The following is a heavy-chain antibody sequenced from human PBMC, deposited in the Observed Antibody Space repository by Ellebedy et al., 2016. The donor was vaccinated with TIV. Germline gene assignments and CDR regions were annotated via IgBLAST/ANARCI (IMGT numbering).Heavy chain of an antibody. J-gene: IGHJ3*02. CDR3: VTDGSYGDYLPPTHAFVI. Sequence: GESLKISCAASGFSFRSYWMSWVRQAPGKGLEWVANIKQDGSEKYHVDSVRGRFTISRDNARNALYLQMNSLPAEDTAVYYCVTDGSYGDYLPPTHAFVIWGQGTMVAVSS. V-gene: IGHV3-7*01. CDR2: IKQDGSEK. CDR1: GFSFRSYW. D-gene: IGHD4-17*01.